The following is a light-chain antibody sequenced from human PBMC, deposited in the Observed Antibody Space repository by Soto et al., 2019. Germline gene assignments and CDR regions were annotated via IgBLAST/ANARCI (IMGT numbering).Light chain of an antibody. J-gene: IGLJ1*01. CDR3: SSYTSSSTLV. Sequence: QSALTQPASVSGSPGQSITISCTGTSSDVGGYNYVSWYQQQPGKAPKVMIYEVSNRPSGDSNRFSGSRSGNTASLTISGLQAEDEADYYCSSYTSSSTLVFGTGTKLTVL. CDR2: EVS. CDR1: SSDVGGYNY. V-gene: IGLV2-14*01.